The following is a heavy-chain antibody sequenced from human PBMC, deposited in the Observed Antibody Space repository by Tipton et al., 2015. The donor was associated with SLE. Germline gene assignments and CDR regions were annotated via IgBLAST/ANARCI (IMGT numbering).Heavy chain of an antibody. CDR3: GTTGGHGYNPGASYYMDV. J-gene: IGHJ6*03. Sequence: QLVQSGAEVKKPGASVKVSCKASGYTFTSYGISWVRQAPGQGLEWMGWISAYNGNTNYAQKLQGRVTMTTDTSTSTAYMELRSLRSEDTAVYYCGTTGGHGYNPGASYYMDVWGKGTTVTVSS. CDR2: ISAYNGNT. D-gene: IGHD5-24*01. CDR1: GYTFTSYG. V-gene: IGHV1-18*04.